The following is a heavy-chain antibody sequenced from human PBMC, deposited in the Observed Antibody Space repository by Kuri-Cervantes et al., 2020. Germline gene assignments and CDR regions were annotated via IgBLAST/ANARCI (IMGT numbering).Heavy chain of an antibody. Sequence: GGSLRPSCAASGFTVSSFCMHWVRHAPGKGLEWVAVISYDGSNKYYADSLKGRFTISRDNSKNTLYLQMNSLRAEDTAVYYCAKPHYYGSGSYYRGAGPADAFDIWGQGTMVTVSS. CDR1: GFTVSSFC. CDR3: AKPHYYGSGSYYRGAGPADAFDI. D-gene: IGHD3-10*01. J-gene: IGHJ3*02. V-gene: IGHV3-30*18. CDR2: ISYDGSNK.